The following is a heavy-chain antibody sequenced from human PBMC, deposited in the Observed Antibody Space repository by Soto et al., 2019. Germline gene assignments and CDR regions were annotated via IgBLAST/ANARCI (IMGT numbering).Heavy chain of an antibody. V-gene: IGHV1-3*01. CDR3: AREEGISGSGSYYAFDI. J-gene: IGHJ3*02. CDR1: GYTFTSYA. D-gene: IGHD3-10*01. CDR2: INAGNGNT. Sequence: GASVKVSCKASGYTFTSYAMHWVRQAPGQRLEWMGWINAGNGNTKYSQKFQGRVTITRDTSASTAYMELSSLRSEDTAVYYCAREEGISGSGSYYAFDIWGQGTMITVSS.